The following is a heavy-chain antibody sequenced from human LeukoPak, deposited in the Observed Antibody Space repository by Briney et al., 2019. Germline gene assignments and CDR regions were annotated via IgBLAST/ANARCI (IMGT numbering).Heavy chain of an antibody. CDR1: GYTFTSYG. V-gene: IGHV1-18*01. D-gene: IGHD6-13*01. Sequence: GASVKVSCKASGYTFTSYGISWVRQAPGQGLEWRGWISAYNANTNYAQKRQGRVTMTTDTSTSTAYMELRSLRSDDTAVYYCARVGAAAGSQLEGYWGQGTLVTVSS. CDR3: ARVGAAAGSQLEGY. CDR2: ISAYNANT. J-gene: IGHJ4*02.